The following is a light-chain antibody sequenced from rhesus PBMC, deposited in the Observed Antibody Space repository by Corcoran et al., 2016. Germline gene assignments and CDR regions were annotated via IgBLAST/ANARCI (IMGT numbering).Light chain of an antibody. CDR1: ENVNNY. J-gene: IGKJ2*01. Sequence: DIPMTQSPSSLSASVGDRVTITCRASENVNNYLNWYQQKPGKAPNLLNYKTSILQSGVTSRFSGSGSEIDCTFTISKLQPDDVATCYYHHGYGTPFGQGTKVEIK. CDR3: HHGYGTP. CDR2: KTS. V-gene: IGKV1-74*01.